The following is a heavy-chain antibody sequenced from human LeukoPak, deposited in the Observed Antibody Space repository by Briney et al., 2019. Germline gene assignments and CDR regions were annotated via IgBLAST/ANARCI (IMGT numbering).Heavy chain of an antibody. CDR3: ARGWFNP. Sequence: KAGRSLSFSCGARRFTFGDYDMRWNRETPGKGLEWIARIGTSGIYYAGSVQGRFIISRDNAKDTLYLQMNSLRVDDTAIYYCARGWFNPWGQGTLVTVSS. CDR2: IGTSGI. CDR1: RFTFGDYD. J-gene: IGHJ5*02. V-gene: IGHV3-11*01.